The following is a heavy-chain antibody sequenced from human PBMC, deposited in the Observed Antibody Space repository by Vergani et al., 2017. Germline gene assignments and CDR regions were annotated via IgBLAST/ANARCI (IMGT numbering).Heavy chain of an antibody. D-gene: IGHD3-10*01. V-gene: IGHV4-38-2*01. J-gene: IGHJ6*02. CDR2: IHHSGDT. CDR1: DSSIMTNPY. CDR3: ARHRGSGGFFPSSYFYGMDV. Sequence: QVQLQESGPGLVKPSETLTLTCDVSDSSIMTNPYWGWIRQSPGKGLEWIGCIHHSGDTHYNSSLKSRVSISIVSRSKFSLSLTSVTAADTAIYYCARHRGSGGFFPSSYFYGMDVWGHGTTVTVSS.